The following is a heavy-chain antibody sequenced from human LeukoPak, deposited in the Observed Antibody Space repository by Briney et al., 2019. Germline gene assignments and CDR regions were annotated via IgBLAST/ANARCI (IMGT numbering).Heavy chain of an antibody. D-gene: IGHD2-15*01. Sequence: ASVKVSCKASGYTFSDYYMHWVRQAPGQGLEWMGWINPNSGGTDYAQKFQGRVTMTRDTSISTAYMELSRLRSDDTAVYYCARANCSGGDCNSPYFDYWGQGTLVTVSS. V-gene: IGHV1-2*02. CDR2: INPNSGGT. CDR3: ARANCSGGDCNSPYFDY. J-gene: IGHJ4*02. CDR1: GYTFSDYY.